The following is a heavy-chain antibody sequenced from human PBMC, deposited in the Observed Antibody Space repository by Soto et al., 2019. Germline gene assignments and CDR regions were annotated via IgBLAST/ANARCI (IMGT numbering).Heavy chain of an antibody. CDR1: GGTFSSYA. CDR2: IIPIFGTA. D-gene: IGHD4-17*01. Sequence: ASVKVSCKASGGTFSSYAISWVRQAPGQGLEWMGGIIPIFGTANYAQKFQGRVTITADKSTSTAYMELSSLRSEDTAVYYCANMTTVTTALDYWGQGTLVTVYS. V-gene: IGHV1-69*06. J-gene: IGHJ4*02. CDR3: ANMTTVTTALDY.